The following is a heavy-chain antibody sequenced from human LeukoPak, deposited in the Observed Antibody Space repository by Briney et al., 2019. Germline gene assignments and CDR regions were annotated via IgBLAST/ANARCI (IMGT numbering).Heavy chain of an antibody. V-gene: IGHV3-53*01. CDR2: ILTAGKT. J-gene: IGHJ4*02. CDR1: GFTFSSYA. D-gene: IGHD6-19*01. CDR3: AREGYSSGWFRL. Sequence: GGSLRLSCAASGFTFSSYAMSWVRQAPGKGLEWVSVILTAGKTYYADSVKGRFTISRDDSKNMVYLQMNSLRTEDTAVYFCAREGYSSGWFRLWGQGTLVTVSS.